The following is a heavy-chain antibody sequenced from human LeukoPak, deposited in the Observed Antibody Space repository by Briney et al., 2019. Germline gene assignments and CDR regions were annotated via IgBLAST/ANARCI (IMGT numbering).Heavy chain of an antibody. CDR3: ARVLVGSTVVTPDDYYFDY. CDR1: GGSISSSNW. CDR2: IYHSGST. V-gene: IGHV4-4*02. J-gene: IGHJ4*02. D-gene: IGHD4-23*01. Sequence: PSETLSLTCAVSGGSISSSNWWSWVRQPPGKGLECIGEIYHSGSTNYNPSLKSRVTISVDKSKNQFSLKLSSVTAADTAVYYCARVLVGSTVVTPDDYYFDYWGQGTLVTVSS.